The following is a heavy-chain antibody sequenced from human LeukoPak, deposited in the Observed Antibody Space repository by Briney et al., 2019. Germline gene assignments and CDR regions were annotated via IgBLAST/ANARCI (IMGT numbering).Heavy chain of an antibody. CDR1: GFTFSIYA. CDR2: ITSSGDGT. CDR3: AKSDCGGDCHLLDY. Sequence: GGSLRLSCAASGFTFSIYAMSWVRQAPGKGLQWVSSITSSGDGTYYADSVKGRFTISRDNSENMLYLQMNSLRAEDTAVYYCAKSDCGGDCHLLDYWGQGTLVTVSS. V-gene: IGHV3-23*01. J-gene: IGHJ4*02. D-gene: IGHD2-21*02.